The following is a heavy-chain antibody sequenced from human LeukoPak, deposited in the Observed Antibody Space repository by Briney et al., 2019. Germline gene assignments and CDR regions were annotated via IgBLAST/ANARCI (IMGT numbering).Heavy chain of an antibody. CDR3: ARDTYCSGGSCYYYGMDV. Sequence: WASVKVSCKASGYTFTSYAMHWMRQAPGQRLEWMGWINAGNGNTKYSQKFQGRVTITRDTSASTAYMELSSLRSEDTAVYYCARDTYCSGGSCYYYGMDVWGQGTTVTVSS. CDR1: GYTFTSYA. D-gene: IGHD2-15*01. CDR2: INAGNGNT. V-gene: IGHV1-3*01. J-gene: IGHJ6*02.